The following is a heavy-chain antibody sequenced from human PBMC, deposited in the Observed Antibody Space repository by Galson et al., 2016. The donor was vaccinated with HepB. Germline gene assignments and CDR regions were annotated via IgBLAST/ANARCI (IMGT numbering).Heavy chain of an antibody. CDR2: ISYDGSNK. J-gene: IGHJ6*02. D-gene: IGHD5-18*01. Sequence: SLRLSCAASGFTFRNYDIHWVRQAPGKGLEWVAVISYDGSNKKYADSVKGRFTISRDNSKNTLYLQMNSLSCEDTSVYYCAKGAYIYGSGDYYGMEVWGQGTTVTVSS. CDR1: GFTFRNYD. V-gene: IGHV3-30*18. CDR3: AKGAYIYGSGDYYGMEV.